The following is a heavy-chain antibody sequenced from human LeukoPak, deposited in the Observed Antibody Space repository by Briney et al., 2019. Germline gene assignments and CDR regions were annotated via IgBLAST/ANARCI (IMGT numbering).Heavy chain of an antibody. Sequence: SETLSLTCAVSGYSISSGYYWGWIRQPPGKGLEWIGSIYHSGSTYYNPSLKSRVTISVDTSKNQFSLKLSSVTAADTAVYYCARVNIAAAGIPFDYWGQGTLVTVSS. V-gene: IGHV4-38-2*01. D-gene: IGHD6-13*01. CDR1: GYSISSGYY. J-gene: IGHJ4*02. CDR3: ARVNIAAAGIPFDY. CDR2: IYHSGST.